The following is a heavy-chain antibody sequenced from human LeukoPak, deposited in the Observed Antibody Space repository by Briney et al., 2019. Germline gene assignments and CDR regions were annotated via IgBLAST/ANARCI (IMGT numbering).Heavy chain of an antibody. V-gene: IGHV4-34*01. Sequence: PSETLSLTCAVYGGSFSGYYWSWIRQPPGKGLEWIGEINHSGSTNYDPSLKSRVTISVDTSKNQFSLKLSSVTAADTAVYYCARVGMIVVPLDAFDIWGQGTMVTVSS. CDR2: INHSGST. CDR1: GGSFSGYY. D-gene: IGHD3-22*01. CDR3: ARVGMIVVPLDAFDI. J-gene: IGHJ3*02.